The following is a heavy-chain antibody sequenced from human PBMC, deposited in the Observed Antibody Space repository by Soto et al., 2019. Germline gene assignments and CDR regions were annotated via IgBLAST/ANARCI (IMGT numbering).Heavy chain of an antibody. CDR1: GFTFDDYA. CDR2: ISWNSGSI. CDR3: AKDTAVGRGWFGP. V-gene: IGHV3-9*01. J-gene: IGHJ5*02. D-gene: IGHD6-19*01. Sequence: EVQLVESGGGLVQPGRSLRLSCAASGFTFDDYAMHWVRQAPGKGLEWVSGISWNSGSIGYADSVKGRFTISRDNAKNSLYLQMNSLRAEDTALYYCAKDTAVGRGWFGPWGQGTLVTVSS.